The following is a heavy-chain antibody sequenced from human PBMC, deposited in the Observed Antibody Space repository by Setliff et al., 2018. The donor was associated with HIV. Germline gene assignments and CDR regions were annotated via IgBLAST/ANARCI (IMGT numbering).Heavy chain of an antibody. D-gene: IGHD3-10*01. V-gene: IGHV1-69*10. CDR3: ARTIGLLWFGELDS. CDR1: GGTFTSYV. Sequence: SVKVSCKASGGTFTSYVISWVRQAPGQGLEWMGGIIPILGIASYSQKFQGRVTITADKSTSTAYMELSSLRSEDTAVYYCARTIGLLWFGELDSWGQGTPVTVSS. J-gene: IGHJ5*01. CDR2: IIPILGIA.